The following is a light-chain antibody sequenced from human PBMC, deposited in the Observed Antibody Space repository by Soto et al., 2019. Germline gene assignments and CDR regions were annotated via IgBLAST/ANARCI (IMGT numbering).Light chain of an antibody. CDR3: QQYGSSGT. V-gene: IGKV3-20*01. J-gene: IGKJ1*01. Sequence: DIVMTQSPSILSLSLGERATLSCRASQSVSNNYLAWYQQNPGQAPRLLIYGASNRTTGIPVRFSGSGSGTDFTLTSIRLEPDEFAVYYCQQYGSSGTFGQGTKVDIK. CDR1: QSVSNNY. CDR2: GAS.